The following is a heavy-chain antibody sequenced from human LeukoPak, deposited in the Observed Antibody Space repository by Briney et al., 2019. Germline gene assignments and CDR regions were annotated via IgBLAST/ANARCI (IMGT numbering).Heavy chain of an antibody. CDR2: ISYDGSNK. CDR3: ANSPERTVYYFYGLDV. Sequence: GRSLRLSCAASGFTFRSYGMHWVRQAPGKGLEWVAIISYDGSNKYYADSVKGRFTISRDNPKKTVYLQMNSLRGEDTAVYYCANSPERTVYYFYGLDVWGQGTTVTVSS. CDR1: GFTFRSYG. V-gene: IGHV3-30*18. J-gene: IGHJ6*02.